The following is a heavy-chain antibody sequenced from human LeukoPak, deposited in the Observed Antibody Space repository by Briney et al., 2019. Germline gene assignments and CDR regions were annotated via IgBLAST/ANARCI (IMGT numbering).Heavy chain of an antibody. Sequence: SETLSLTCTVSGGSISSSSYYWGWIRQPPGKGLEWIGSIYYSGSTYYNPSLKSRVTISVDTSKNQFSLKLSSVTAADTAVYYCARGLGELSLTDYWGQGTLVTVSS. CDR2: IYYSGST. CDR1: GGSISSSSYY. V-gene: IGHV4-39*01. D-gene: IGHD3-16*02. J-gene: IGHJ4*02. CDR3: ARGLGELSLTDY.